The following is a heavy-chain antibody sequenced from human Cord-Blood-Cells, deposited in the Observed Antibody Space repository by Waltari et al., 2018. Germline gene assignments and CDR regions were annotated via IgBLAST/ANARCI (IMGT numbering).Heavy chain of an antibody. Sequence: QVQLVQSGAEVKKPGSSVKVSCKASGGTFSSYAISWVRQAPGQGLEWMGGIIPIFGTANYAQKFQGRVTITADKSTSTAYMELSSLRSEDTAVYYCARASVGGATIVYYYYGMDVWGQGTTVTVSS. V-gene: IGHV1-69*06. CDR2: IIPIFGTA. CDR3: ARASVGGATIVYYYYGMDV. J-gene: IGHJ6*02. CDR1: GGTFSSYA. D-gene: IGHD1-26*01.